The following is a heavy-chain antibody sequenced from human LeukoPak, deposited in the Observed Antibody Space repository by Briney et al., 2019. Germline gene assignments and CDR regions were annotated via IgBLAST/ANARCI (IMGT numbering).Heavy chain of an antibody. CDR2: INENGGST. D-gene: IGHD1-7*01. CDR3: AREGIGNYNDAFDI. Sequence: GESLRLSCVLSGLTFSDAWMSWVRQAPGKGPEFVAGINENGGSTYYPDSVKGRFTISRDSSKNTLYLQMGSLRAEDMAVYYCAREGIGNYNDAFDIWGQGTMVTVSS. V-gene: IGHV3-64*02. CDR1: GLTFSDAW. J-gene: IGHJ3*02.